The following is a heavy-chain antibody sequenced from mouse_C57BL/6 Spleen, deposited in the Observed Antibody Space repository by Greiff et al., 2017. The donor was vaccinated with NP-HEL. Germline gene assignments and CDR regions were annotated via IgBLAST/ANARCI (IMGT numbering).Heavy chain of an antibody. D-gene: IGHD1-1*01. V-gene: IGHV1-63*01. CDR3: ARGSSYRYFDY. J-gene: IGHJ2*01. Sequence: QVHVKQSGAELVRPGTSVKMSCKASGYTFTNYWIGWAKQRPGHGLEWIGDIYPGGGYTNYNEKFKGKATLTADKSSSTAYMQFSSLTSEDSAIYYCARGSSYRYFDYWGQGTTLTVSS. CDR2: IYPGGGYT. CDR1: GYTFTNYW.